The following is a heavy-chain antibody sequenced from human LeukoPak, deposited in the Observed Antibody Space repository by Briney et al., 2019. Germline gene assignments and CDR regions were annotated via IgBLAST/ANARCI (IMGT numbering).Heavy chain of an antibody. CDR1: GGSISSYY. CDR2: IYYSGST. V-gene: IGHV4-59*08. D-gene: IGHD5-18*01. Sequence: SETLSLTCTVSGGSISSYYWSWIRQPPGKGLERIGYIYYSGSTNYNPSLKSRVTISVDTSKNQFSLKLSSVTAADTAVYYCARSPRGYSYGHFDYWGQGTLVTVSS. J-gene: IGHJ4*02. CDR3: ARSPRGYSYGHFDY.